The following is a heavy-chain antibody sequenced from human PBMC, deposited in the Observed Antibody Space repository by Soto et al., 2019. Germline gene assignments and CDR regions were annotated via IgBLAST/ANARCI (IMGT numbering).Heavy chain of an antibody. J-gene: IGHJ1*01. D-gene: IGHD2-15*01. CDR1: GYSFTSYW. Sequence: PGESLKISCKGSGYSFTSYWIGWVRQMPGKGLEWMGIIYPGDSDTRYSPSFQGQVTISADKSISTAYLQWSSLKASDTAMYYCASLYCSGGSCPQDFQHWGQGTLVTVSS. V-gene: IGHV5-51*01. CDR2: IYPGDSDT. CDR3: ASLYCSGGSCPQDFQH.